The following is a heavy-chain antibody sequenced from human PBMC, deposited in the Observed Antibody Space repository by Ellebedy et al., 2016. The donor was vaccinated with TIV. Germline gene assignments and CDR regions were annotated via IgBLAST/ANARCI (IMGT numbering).Heavy chain of an antibody. CDR3: AKKRSGSSGNPPDY. Sequence: GGSLRLSXAASGFTFSSYGMHWVRQAPGKGLEWVAVISYDGSNKYYADSVKGRFTISRDNSKNTLYLQMNSLRAEDTAVYYCAKKRSGSSGNPPDYWGQGTLVTVSS. D-gene: IGHD6-19*01. J-gene: IGHJ4*02. V-gene: IGHV3-30*18. CDR2: ISYDGSNK. CDR1: GFTFSSYG.